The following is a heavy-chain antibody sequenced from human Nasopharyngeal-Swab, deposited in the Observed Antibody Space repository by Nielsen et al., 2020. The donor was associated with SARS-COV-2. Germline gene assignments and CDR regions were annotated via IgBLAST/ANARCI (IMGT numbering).Heavy chain of an antibody. CDR1: GFTFSRYW. Sequence: GGSLRLSCAASGFTFSRYWMHWVRQAPGKGLVWVPRVNGDGSGTGHADSVKGRFTISRDNAKSMLYRQMNSLRAEDTAVYYCAVGQHAGAFDYWGKGTLVTVSS. J-gene: IGHJ4*02. CDR2: VNGDGSGT. D-gene: IGHD1-26*01. V-gene: IGHV3-74*01. CDR3: AVGQHAGAFDY.